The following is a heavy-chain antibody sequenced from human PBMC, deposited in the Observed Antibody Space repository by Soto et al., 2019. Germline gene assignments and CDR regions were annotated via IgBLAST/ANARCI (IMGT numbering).Heavy chain of an antibody. CDR3: AREPGYSGYGVFGY. CDR1: GFTFSSYW. V-gene: IGHV3-74*01. Sequence: EVQLVESGGGLVQPRGSLRLSCAASGFTFSSYWMHWVRQTPGKGLVWIARINSDGSSTAYADSVKGRFTVSRDNAKNTLYLQMNSLRAEDTAVYYCAREPGYSGYGVFGYWGQGNLVTVSS. J-gene: IGHJ4*02. CDR2: INSDGSST. D-gene: IGHD5-12*01.